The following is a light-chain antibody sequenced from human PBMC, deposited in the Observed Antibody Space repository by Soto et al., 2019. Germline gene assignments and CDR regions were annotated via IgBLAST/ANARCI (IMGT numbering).Light chain of an antibody. V-gene: IGKV1-5*03. CDR2: KAS. CDR3: QQYNSYRS. CDR1: QSISTW. J-gene: IGKJ1*01. Sequence: DIQMTQSPSTLSASVGDRVTITCRASQSISTWLAWYLQKPGKAPKLLIYKASSLESGVPSRFSGSGSGTEFTLTISSLQPDDFASYYCQQYNSYRSFGQGTKVDIK.